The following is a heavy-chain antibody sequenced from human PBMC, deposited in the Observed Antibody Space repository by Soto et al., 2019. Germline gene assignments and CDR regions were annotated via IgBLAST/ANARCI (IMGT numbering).Heavy chain of an antibody. Sequence: ASVXVSFKSSLYSFTFYYLHLLRQAPGQGLEWMGWINPKNGVTKYGQKFQGRLTMTRDTSTSTAYMELSRLQSDDTAVYYCAKEGVIDANKTYNWLETWGQGVLV. J-gene: IGHJ5*02. CDR3: AKEGVIDANKTYNWLET. CDR2: INPKNGVT. V-gene: IGHV1-2*02. D-gene: IGHD2-21*01. CDR1: LYSFTFYY.